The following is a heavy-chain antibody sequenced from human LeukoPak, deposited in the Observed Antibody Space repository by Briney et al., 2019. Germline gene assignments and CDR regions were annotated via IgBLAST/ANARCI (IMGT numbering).Heavy chain of an antibody. CDR3: ARDMASPNNYYYYYYMDV. V-gene: IGHV4-59*01. CDR1: GGSISSYY. J-gene: IGHJ6*03. Sequence: SETLSLTCTVSGGSISSYYWSWTRQPPGKGLEWIGYIYYSGSTNYNPSLKSRVTISVDTSKNQFSLKLSSVTAADTAVYYCARDMASPNNYYYYYYMDVWGKGTTVTVSS. CDR2: IYYSGST. D-gene: IGHD1/OR15-1a*01.